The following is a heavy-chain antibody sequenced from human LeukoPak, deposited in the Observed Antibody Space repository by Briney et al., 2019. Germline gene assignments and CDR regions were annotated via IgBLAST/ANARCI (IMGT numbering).Heavy chain of an antibody. Sequence: GGSLRLSCAASGFTFNTYSMNWVRQAPGKGLEWVSSISSSSSYIYYADSVKGRFTISRDNAKNSLYLQMNSLRAEDTAVYYCARGITILGVVPPWSDAFDIWGQGTMVTVSS. J-gene: IGHJ3*02. D-gene: IGHD3-3*01. CDR2: ISSSSSYI. CDR3: ARGITILGVVPPWSDAFDI. CDR1: GFTFNTYS. V-gene: IGHV3-21*01.